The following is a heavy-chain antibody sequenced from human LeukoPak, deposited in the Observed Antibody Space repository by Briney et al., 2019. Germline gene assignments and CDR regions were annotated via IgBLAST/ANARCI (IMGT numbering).Heavy chain of an antibody. V-gene: IGHV3-33*08. CDR2: IWYDGSNK. CDR1: GFTFSDYY. CDR3: ARDEETTQDY. D-gene: IGHD1-1*01. Sequence: GGSLRLSCAASGFTFSDYYMSWIRQAPGKGLEWVAVIWYDGSNKYYADSVKGRFTISRDNSKNTLYLQMNSLRAEDTAVYYCARDEETTQDYWGQGTLVTVSS. J-gene: IGHJ4*02.